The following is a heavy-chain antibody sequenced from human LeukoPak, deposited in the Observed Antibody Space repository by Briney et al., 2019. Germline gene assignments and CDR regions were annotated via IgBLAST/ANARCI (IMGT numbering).Heavy chain of an antibody. CDR1: GYSFTSYW. CDR2: IYAGDSDT. D-gene: IGHD1-26*01. J-gene: IGHJ3*02. V-gene: IGHV5-51*01. Sequence: GESLKISCKGSGYSFTSYWIGWVRQMPGKGLEWMGIIYAGDSDTRYSPSFQGQVTISADKSISTAYLQWSSLKASDTAMYYCASGTVFGGSYPLDAFDIWGQGTMVTVSS. CDR3: ASGTVFGGSYPLDAFDI.